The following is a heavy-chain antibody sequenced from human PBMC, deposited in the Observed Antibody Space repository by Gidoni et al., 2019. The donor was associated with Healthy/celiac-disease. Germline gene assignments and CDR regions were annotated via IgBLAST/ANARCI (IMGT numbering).Heavy chain of an antibody. Sequence: QVQLVPSGAEVKKPGAAVKVSCKASGYTVTSYGISWVRQAPGQGLEWMGWISAYNGNTNYAQKLQGRVTMTTDTSTSTAYMELRSLRSDDTAVYYCARGVYGDIRYYYYYMDVWGKGTTVTVSS. CDR2: ISAYNGNT. V-gene: IGHV1-18*01. CDR3: ARGVYGDIRYYYYYMDV. CDR1: GYTVTSYG. D-gene: IGHD4-17*01. J-gene: IGHJ6*03.